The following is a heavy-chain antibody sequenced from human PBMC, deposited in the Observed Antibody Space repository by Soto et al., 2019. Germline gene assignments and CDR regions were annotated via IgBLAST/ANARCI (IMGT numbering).Heavy chain of an antibody. CDR3: ARDGAYDFWSGYSLGMDV. V-gene: IGHV1-2*02. D-gene: IGHD3-3*01. CDR1: GYTFTGYY. J-gene: IGHJ6*02. Sequence: GASVKVSYKASGYTFTGYYMHWVRQAPGQGLEWMGWINPNSGGTNYAQKFQGRVTMTRDTSISTAYMELSRLRSDDTAVYYCARDGAYDFWSGYSLGMDVWGQGTTVTVSS. CDR2: INPNSGGT.